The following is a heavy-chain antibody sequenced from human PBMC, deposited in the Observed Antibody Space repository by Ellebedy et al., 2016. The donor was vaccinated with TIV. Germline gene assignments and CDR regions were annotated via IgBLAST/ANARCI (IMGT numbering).Heavy chain of an antibody. CDR3: VRSDMTTVTYFEY. D-gene: IGHD4-17*01. J-gene: IGHJ4*02. Sequence: PGGSLRLSCAASGFTFSSYRMNWVRQAPGKGLEWVSSISPIGSYIYQADSLRGLFTISRDNAKNSLYLQMSSLGADDTAVYYCVRSDMTTVTYFEYWGLGALVTVSS. V-gene: IGHV3-21*01. CDR2: ISPIGSYI. CDR1: GFTFSSYR.